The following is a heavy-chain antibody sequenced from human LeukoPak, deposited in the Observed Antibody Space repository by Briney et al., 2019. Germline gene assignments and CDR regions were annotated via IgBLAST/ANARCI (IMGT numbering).Heavy chain of an antibody. CDR2: ISGSGGST. Sequence: GGSLRLSCAASGFTFSSYAMSWVRQAPGKGLEWVPAISGSGGSTYYADSVKGRFTISRDNSKNTLYLQMNSLRAEDTAVYYCAKDPNRAWQQLASSPFDYWGQGTLVTVSS. D-gene: IGHD6-13*01. V-gene: IGHV3-23*01. CDR3: AKDPNRAWQQLASSPFDY. J-gene: IGHJ4*02. CDR1: GFTFSSYA.